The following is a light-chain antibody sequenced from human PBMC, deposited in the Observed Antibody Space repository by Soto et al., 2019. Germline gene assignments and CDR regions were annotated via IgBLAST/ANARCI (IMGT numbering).Light chain of an antibody. Sequence: CRASQNIDMYLNWYQQKPGKAPRVLISGASNLQSGVPSRFSGSGSGTDFTLTISSLQSEDFASYFCQHTFNSPPWTFGQGTKVDIK. V-gene: IGKV1-39*01. CDR2: GAS. CDR3: QHTFNSPPWT. CDR1: QNIDMY. J-gene: IGKJ1*01.